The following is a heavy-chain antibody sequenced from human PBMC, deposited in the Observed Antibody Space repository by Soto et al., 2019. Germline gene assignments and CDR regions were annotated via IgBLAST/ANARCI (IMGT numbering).Heavy chain of an antibody. V-gene: IGHV1-18*01. J-gene: IGHJ4*01. D-gene: IGHD4-17*01. CDR3: AIDLTVPLSDH. Sequence: ASVKVSCKASGYIWPSDGMRWTRHAHGQRLECMGWISAYNGNTKYAQKLQGRVTMTTDTSTSTAYMELRSLRSEDRAVYSRAIDLTVPLSDHWG. CDR1: GYIWPSDG. CDR2: ISAYNGNT.